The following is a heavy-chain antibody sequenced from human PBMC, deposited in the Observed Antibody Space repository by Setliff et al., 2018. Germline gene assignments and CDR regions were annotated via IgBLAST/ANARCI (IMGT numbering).Heavy chain of an antibody. CDR3: ARQPMDTIMVTFDY. J-gene: IGHJ4*02. Sequence: GASVKVSCKASGYSFINYGITWVRQAPGQGLEWMGWISPNNGDTKSAQKFQGRLTMTRDTSTSTAYMELSSLRSDDTAVYYCARQPMDTIMVTFDYWGQGILVTVSS. D-gene: IGHD5-12*01. CDR2: ISPNNGDT. CDR1: GYSFINYG. V-gene: IGHV1-18*01.